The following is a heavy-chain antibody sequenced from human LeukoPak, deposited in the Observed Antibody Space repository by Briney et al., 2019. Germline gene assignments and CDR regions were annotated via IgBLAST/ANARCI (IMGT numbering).Heavy chain of an antibody. CDR2: MNPNSGNT. CDR3: AKKGSGWSEIDY. V-gene: IGHV1-8*01. Sequence: ASVTVSFKASGYTCTSYDINWVRQATGQGLEWMGWMNPNSGNTGYAQKFQGRVTTTRNTSITTAYMELSSLRSEDTAVYYCAKKGSGWSEIDYWGQGTLVTVSS. CDR1: GYTCTSYD. J-gene: IGHJ4*02. D-gene: IGHD6-19*01.